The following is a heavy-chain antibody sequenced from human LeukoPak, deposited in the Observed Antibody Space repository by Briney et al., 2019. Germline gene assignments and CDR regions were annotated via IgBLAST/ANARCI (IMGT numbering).Heavy chain of an antibody. CDR1: GYSITSGYY. J-gene: IGHJ4*02. Sequence: SETLSLTCTVSGYSITSGYYWGWIRQAPGKRLEWIGNIYYNGIAYYNPSLRSRVSISVDTSKNQFSLKLTSVTAADTAMYYCARGGPSDYWGRGTLVTVSS. CDR3: ARGGPSDY. CDR2: IYYNGIA. V-gene: IGHV4-38-2*02.